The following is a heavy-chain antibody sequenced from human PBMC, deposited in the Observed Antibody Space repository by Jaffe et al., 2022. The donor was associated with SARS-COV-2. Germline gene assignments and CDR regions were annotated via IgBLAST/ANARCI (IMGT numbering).Heavy chain of an antibody. Sequence: QVQLVQSGAEVKKPGASVKVSCKASGYTFTSYYMHWVRQAPGQGLEWMGIINPSGGSTSYAQKFQGRVTMTRDTSTSTVYMELSSLRSEDTAVYYCARGDMDCSGGSCYSPYELDYWGQGTLVTVSS. CDR3: ARGDMDCSGGSCYSPYELDY. CDR2: INPSGGST. D-gene: IGHD2-15*01. CDR1: GYTFTSYY. J-gene: IGHJ4*02. V-gene: IGHV1-46*01.